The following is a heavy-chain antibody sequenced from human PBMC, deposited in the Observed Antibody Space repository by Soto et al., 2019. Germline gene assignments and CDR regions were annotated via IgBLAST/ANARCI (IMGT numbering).Heavy chain of an antibody. V-gene: IGHV4-34*01. CDR3: ARTIGEWGVYSGSYGYYFDY. J-gene: IGHJ4*02. CDR1: GGSFSGYY. D-gene: IGHD1-26*01. CDR2: INHSGST. Sequence: LTCAVYGGSFSGYYWSWIRQPPGKGLEWIGEINHSGSTNYNPSLKSRVTISVDTSKNQFSLKLSSVTAADTAVYYCARTIGEWGVYSGSYGYYFDYWGQGTLVTVSS.